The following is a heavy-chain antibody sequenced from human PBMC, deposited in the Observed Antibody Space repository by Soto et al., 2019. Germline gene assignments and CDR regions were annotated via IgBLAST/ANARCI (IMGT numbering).Heavy chain of an antibody. Sequence: QVQLVQSGAEVKKPGASVKVSCKASGYTFTNCGISWVRQAPGQGLEWMGWISAYNGNTNYAQKFQGRVTMTTDTSTSTAQMAVRSLRFDDTAVYYCARGGTPLDYWGQGTLVTVSS. CDR3: ARGGTPLDY. J-gene: IGHJ4*02. V-gene: IGHV1-18*01. D-gene: IGHD3-16*01. CDR1: GYTFTNCG. CDR2: ISAYNGNT.